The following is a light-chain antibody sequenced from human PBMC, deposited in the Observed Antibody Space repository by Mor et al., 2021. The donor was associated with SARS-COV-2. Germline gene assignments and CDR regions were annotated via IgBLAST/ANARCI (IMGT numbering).Light chain of an antibody. V-gene: IGKV1-39*01. CDR1: QSVLGY. Sequence: LSASVGDRDTITCRASQSVLGYLNWYQHKPGKPPSLLIYAASTLQSGVPSRFSASGSGTDYALTINSLQPEDSATYYCQQSYNPPYTFGQGTKLE. CDR3: QQSYNPPYT. J-gene: IGKJ2*01. CDR2: AAS.